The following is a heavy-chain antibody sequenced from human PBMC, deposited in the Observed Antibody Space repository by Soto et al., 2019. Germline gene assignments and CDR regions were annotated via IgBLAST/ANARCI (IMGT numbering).Heavy chain of an antibody. CDR3: ARGGIGWFDP. V-gene: IGHV3-23*01. CDR1: GFTVNDYA. CDR2: LSNNDYT. Sequence: VQVLESGGGLVQPGGSLRLSCAASGFTVNDYAVSWVRQAPGKGLEWVSTLSNNDYTYYADSVKGRFTISRDNSRNTLDLQMNSLRAEDTAIYYCARGGIGWFDPWGQGTLVTVSS. D-gene: IGHD1-20*01. J-gene: IGHJ5*02.